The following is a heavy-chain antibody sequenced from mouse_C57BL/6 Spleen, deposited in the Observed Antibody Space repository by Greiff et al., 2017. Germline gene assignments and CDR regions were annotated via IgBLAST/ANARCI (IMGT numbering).Heavy chain of an antibody. CDR2: IHPNSGST. V-gene: IGHV1-64*01. Sequence: QVQLQQPGAELVKPGASVKLSCKASGYTFNSYWMHWVKQRPGQGLEWIGMIHPNSGSTNYNEKFKSKATLTVDKSSSTAYMQLSSLTSEDSAVYYGARSFYYGSSSYYFDDWGQGTTLTVSS. J-gene: IGHJ2*01. CDR1: GYTFNSYW. CDR3: ARSFYYGSSSYYFDD. D-gene: IGHD1-1*01.